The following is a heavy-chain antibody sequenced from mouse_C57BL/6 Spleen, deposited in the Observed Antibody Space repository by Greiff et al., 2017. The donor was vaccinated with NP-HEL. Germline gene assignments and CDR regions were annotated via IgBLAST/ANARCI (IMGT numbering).Heavy chain of an antibody. J-gene: IGHJ4*01. V-gene: IGHV1-50*01. CDR2: IDPSDSYT. CDR1: GYTFTSYW. CDR3: ARIYYGNLYAMDY. Sequence: VKLQQPGAELVKPGASVKLSCKASGYTFTSYWMQWVKQRPGQGLEWIGEIDPSDSYTNYNQKFKGKATLTVDTSSSTAYMQLSSLTSEDSAVYYCARIYYGNLYAMDYWGQGTSVTVSS. D-gene: IGHD2-1*01.